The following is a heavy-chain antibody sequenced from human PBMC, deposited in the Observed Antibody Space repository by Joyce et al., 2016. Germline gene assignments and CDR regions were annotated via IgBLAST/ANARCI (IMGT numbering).Heavy chain of an antibody. V-gene: IGHV3-7*01. J-gene: IGHJ4*02. CDR1: GFNFGIYW. D-gene: IGHD4-17*01. CDR3: ARAVTKGTVDY. Sequence: EVQLVESGGGLVQPGGSLRLSCAASGFNFGIYWMSWVRPVPGKGLEWVANINQDGSEKYYVDSMEGRFTISRDNAKNSLYLQMNSLRVEDTAVYYCARAVTKGTVDYWGQGTLDTVSS. CDR2: INQDGSEK.